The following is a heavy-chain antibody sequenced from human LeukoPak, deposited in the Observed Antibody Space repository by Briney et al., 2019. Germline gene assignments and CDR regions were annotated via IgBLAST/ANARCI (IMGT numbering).Heavy chain of an antibody. CDR2: ISGGGDIT. CDR1: GFTFSTYA. J-gene: IGHJ4*02. Sequence: PGGSLRLSCAASGFTFSTYAMSWLRQAPGKGPEWVSVISGGGDITYYADSVKGRFTISRDSSKSTLFLQMNSLRAEDTAVYYCAKVGNGDYWGQGTLVTVSS. V-gene: IGHV3-23*01. CDR3: AKVGNGDY.